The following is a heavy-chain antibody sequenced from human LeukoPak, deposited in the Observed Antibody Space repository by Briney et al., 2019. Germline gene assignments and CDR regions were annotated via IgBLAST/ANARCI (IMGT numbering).Heavy chain of an antibody. V-gene: IGHV3-11*01. CDR2: ISSSGSTI. CDR3: ASGSVIGWYFDL. CDR1: GSTFSDYY. D-gene: IGHD2/OR15-2a*01. Sequence: GGSLRLSCAASGSTFSDYYMSWIRQAPGKGLEWVSYISSSGSTIYYADSVKGRFTISRDNAKNSLYLQMNSLRAEDTAVYYCASGSVIGWYFDLWGRGTLVTVSS. J-gene: IGHJ2*01.